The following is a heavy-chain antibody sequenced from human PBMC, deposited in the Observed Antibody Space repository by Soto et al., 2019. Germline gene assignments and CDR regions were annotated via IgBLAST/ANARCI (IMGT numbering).Heavy chain of an antibody. D-gene: IGHD3-3*01. Sequence: PGGSLRLSCAASGFTFSSYWMSWVRQAPGKGLEWVANIKQDGSEKYYVDSVKGRFTISRDNAKNSPYLQMNSLRAEDTAVYYCARDPGGTDFAEWPYYFDYWGQGTLVTVSS. CDR3: ARDPGGTDFAEWPYYFDY. V-gene: IGHV3-7*01. CDR1: GFTFSSYW. J-gene: IGHJ4*02. CDR2: IKQDGSEK.